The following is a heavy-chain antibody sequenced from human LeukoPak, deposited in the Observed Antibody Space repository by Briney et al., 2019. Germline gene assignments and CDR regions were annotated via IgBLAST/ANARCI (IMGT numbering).Heavy chain of an antibody. V-gene: IGHV3-33*01. Sequence: PGGSLRLSCAASGFTFSSYGMHWVRQAPGKGLEWVAVIWYDGNNKYYADSVKGRFTISGDNSKNTLYLQMNSLRAEDTAVYYCARSTSSEYDIYHFDYWGQGTLVTVSS. J-gene: IGHJ4*02. D-gene: IGHD3-9*01. CDR3: ARSTSSEYDIYHFDY. CDR1: GFTFSSYG. CDR2: IWYDGNNK.